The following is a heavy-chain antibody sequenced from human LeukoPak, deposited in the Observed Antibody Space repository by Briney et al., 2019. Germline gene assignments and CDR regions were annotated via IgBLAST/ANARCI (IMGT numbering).Heavy chain of an antibody. D-gene: IGHD3/OR15-3a*01. CDR3: ARRRRAFKGTGYFDY. Sequence: SETLSLTCAVYGGSFSGYYWSWIRQPPGKGLEWIGEINHSGSNNYNPSLKSRVTISVDTSKNQFSLKLSSVTAADTAVYYCARRRRAFKGTGYFDYWGQGTLVTVSS. V-gene: IGHV4-34*01. CDR2: INHSGSN. CDR1: GGSFSGYY. J-gene: IGHJ4*02.